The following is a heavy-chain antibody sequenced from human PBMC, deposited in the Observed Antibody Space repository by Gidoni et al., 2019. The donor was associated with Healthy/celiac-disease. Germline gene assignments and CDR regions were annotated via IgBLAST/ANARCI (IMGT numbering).Heavy chain of an antibody. Sequence: QVQLQQWGAGLLKPSETLSLTCTVYGVSFGDYYWSWIRQPPGKGLEWIGEMNHSGSTKYNPSLKSRVSISVDTSKKQFSLKLRSVTAADTAVYYCASTYGVGSRRYQYYGMDIWGQGTTVTVSS. J-gene: IGHJ6*02. V-gene: IGHV4-34*01. CDR3: ASTYGVGSRRYQYYGMDI. D-gene: IGHD3-10*01. CDR1: GVSFGDYY. CDR2: MNHSGST.